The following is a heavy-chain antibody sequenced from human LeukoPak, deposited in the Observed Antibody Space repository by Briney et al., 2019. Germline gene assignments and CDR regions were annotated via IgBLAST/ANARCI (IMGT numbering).Heavy chain of an antibody. D-gene: IGHD5-12*01. J-gene: IGHJ3*02. CDR3: ATVGSDYDKRAFDI. Sequence: ASVKVSCKVSGYTFTDHYMHWVQQAPGKGLEWMGLVDPEDGETIYAEKFQGRVTITADTSTDTAYMELSSLRSEDTAVYYCATVGSDYDKRAFDIWGQGTMVTVSS. CDR2: VDPEDGET. CDR1: GYTFTDHY. V-gene: IGHV1-69-2*01.